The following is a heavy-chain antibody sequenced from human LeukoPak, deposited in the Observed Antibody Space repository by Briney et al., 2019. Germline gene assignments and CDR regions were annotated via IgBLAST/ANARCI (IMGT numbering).Heavy chain of an antibody. CDR2: IYTGGNT. CDR1: GFTVSSNY. CDR3: ARAASASYFNY. Sequence: TGGSLRLSCAASGFTVSSNYMSWVRQAPGKGLEWVSLIYTGGNTYYADSVKGRFTISRDNSKNTLYVQMNSLRAEDTAVYFCARAASASYFNYWGQGTPVTVSS. V-gene: IGHV3-53*01. J-gene: IGHJ4*02. D-gene: IGHD3-3*01.